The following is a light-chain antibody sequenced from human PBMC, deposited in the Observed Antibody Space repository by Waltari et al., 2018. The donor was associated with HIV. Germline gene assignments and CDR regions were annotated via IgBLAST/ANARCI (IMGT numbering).Light chain of an antibody. V-gene: IGLV3-21*02. CDR3: QVWDSSSDRYV. J-gene: IGLJ1*01. CDR2: DDS. CDR1: NIGSES. Sequence: SYVLTQPPSVSVAPGQTARITCGGNNIGSESVPWYQQKPGQAPVVVLYDDSDRPSGIPERFSGSNSGNTATLTVSRVEAGDEADYYCQVWDSSSDRYVFGTGTKVTVL.